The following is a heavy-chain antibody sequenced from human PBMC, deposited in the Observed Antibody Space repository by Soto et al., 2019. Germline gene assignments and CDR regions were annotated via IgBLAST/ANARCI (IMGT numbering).Heavy chain of an antibody. V-gene: IGHV3-23*01. CDR3: AKATTNGGWFTNFDS. D-gene: IGHD6-19*01. CDR2: LSGSGTST. CDR1: GFSFVNYS. J-gene: IGHJ4*02. Sequence: PRVSCAASGFSFVNYSMNWVRQAPGKGLEWVSGLSGSGTSTYYADSVKGRFTISSDNSRDTLFLQMNSLTADDTAVYYCAKATTNGGWFTNFDSWGKGALVIVAS.